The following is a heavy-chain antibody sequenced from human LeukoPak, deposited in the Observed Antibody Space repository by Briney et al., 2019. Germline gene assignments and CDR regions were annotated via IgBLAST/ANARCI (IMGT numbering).Heavy chain of an antibody. V-gene: IGHV4-61*02. CDR3: ARGYKGYYYYYMDV. D-gene: IGHD5-24*01. CDR2: IYTSGST. Sequence: SETLSLTCTVSGGSISSGSYYWSWIRQPAGKGLGWIGRIYTSGSTNYNPSLKSRVTISVDTSKNQFSLKLSSVAAADTAVYYCARGYKGYYYYYMDVWGKGTTVTVSS. CDR1: GGSISSGSYY. J-gene: IGHJ6*03.